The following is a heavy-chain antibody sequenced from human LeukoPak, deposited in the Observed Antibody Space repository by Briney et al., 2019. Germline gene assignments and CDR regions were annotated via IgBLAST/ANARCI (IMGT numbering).Heavy chain of an antibody. CDR2: IYDSGRA. Sequence: SETLSLTCAVSGGSISTGGYSWSWIRQPPGKTLEWIGYIYDSGRAYYNPSLKSRVTMSMDTSSNHFSLKLRSVTAADTAVYYCVRDIYDDNNWGQGTLVTVSS. CDR3: VRDIYDDNN. CDR1: GGSISTGGYS. D-gene: IGHD3-16*01. J-gene: IGHJ4*02. V-gene: IGHV4-30-4*07.